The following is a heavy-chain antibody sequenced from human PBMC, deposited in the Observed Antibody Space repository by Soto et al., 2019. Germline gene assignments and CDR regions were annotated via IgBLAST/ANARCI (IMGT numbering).Heavy chain of an antibody. V-gene: IGHV4-59*01. D-gene: IGHD3-10*01. Sequence: SETLSLTCTVSGGSISSYYWSWIRQPPGKGLEWIGYIYYSGSTNYNPSLKSRVTISVNTSKNQFSLKLTSVTAADTAVYYCARAPRGNYGYPSYFDYWGQGTLVTVSS. J-gene: IGHJ4*02. CDR3: ARAPRGNYGYPSYFDY. CDR1: GGSISSYY. CDR2: IYYSGST.